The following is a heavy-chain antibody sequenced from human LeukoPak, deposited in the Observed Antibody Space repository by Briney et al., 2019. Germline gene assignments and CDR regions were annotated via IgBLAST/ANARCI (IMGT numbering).Heavy chain of an antibody. CDR3: ARDYRDFTVTTHFDY. D-gene: IGHD4-17*01. J-gene: IGHJ4*02. Sequence: SVKVSCKASGGTFSSYAISWVRQAPGQGLEWMGGIIPIFGTANYAQKFQGRVTITADESTSTAYMELSSLRSEDTAVYYCARDYRDFTVTTHFDYWGQGTLVTVSS. V-gene: IGHV1-69*13. CDR2: IIPIFGTA. CDR1: GGTFSSYA.